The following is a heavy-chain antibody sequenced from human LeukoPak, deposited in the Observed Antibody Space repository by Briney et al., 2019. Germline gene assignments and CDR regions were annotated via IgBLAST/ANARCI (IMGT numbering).Heavy chain of an antibody. CDR3: ARDLFSGSYLGFDY. CDR2: INPNSGAT. D-gene: IGHD1-26*01. V-gene: IGHV1-2*02. J-gene: IGHJ4*02. CDR1: GYTFTGYY. Sequence: GESLKISCKASGYTFTGYYMHLVRQAPGQGLEWMGWINPNSGATNYAQKFQGRVTMTRDTSISTASMELSSLKPDDTAVYYCARDLFSGSYLGFDYWGQGTLVTVSS.